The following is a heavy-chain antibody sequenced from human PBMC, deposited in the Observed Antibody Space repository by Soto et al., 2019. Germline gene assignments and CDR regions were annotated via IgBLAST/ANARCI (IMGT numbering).Heavy chain of an antibody. CDR1: GDSVSSNSVA. CDR3: AGDRPDYAFGMGV. V-gene: IGHV6-1*01. Sequence: SQTLSLTCAISGDSVSSNSVAWSWIRQSPSRGLEWLGRTFYRSKWHYNYAESVKSRITINPDTSKNQFSLQLNSVTPEDTAVYYCAGDRPDYAFGMGVWGQGTTVTV. D-gene: IGHD2-2*01. CDR2: TFYRSKWHY. J-gene: IGHJ6*02.